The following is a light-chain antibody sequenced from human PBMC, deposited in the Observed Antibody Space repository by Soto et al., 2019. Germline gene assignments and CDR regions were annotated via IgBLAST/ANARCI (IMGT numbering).Light chain of an antibody. V-gene: IGLV2-14*02. CDR1: SSDVGSYNL. J-gene: IGLJ2*01. CDR3: SSYTTSTSFIL. Sequence: QSALTQPASVSGSPGQSITISCTGTSSDVGSYNLVSWYQQHPGKAPKLMIYEGSKRPSGVSNRFSGSKSGNTASLTISGLQAEDEADYYCSSYTTSTSFILFGGGTKLTVL. CDR2: EGS.